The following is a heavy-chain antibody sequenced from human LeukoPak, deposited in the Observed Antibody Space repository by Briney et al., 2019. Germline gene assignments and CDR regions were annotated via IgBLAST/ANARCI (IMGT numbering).Heavy chain of an antibody. CDR3: ARGVLGYYYYMDV. D-gene: IGHD3-16*01. J-gene: IGHJ6*03. Sequence: SVKVSCKASGGTFSSYSINSVRHAPGQGFEWMGRIIPIFGTANYAQKFQGRVTITTDESTSTAYMELSSLRSDDTAVYYCARGVLGYYYYMDVWGKGTTVTVSS. CDR1: GGTFSSYS. V-gene: IGHV1-69*05. CDR2: IIPIFGTA.